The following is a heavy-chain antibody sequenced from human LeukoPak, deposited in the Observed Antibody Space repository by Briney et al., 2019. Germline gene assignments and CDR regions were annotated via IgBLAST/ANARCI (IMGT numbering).Heavy chain of an antibody. J-gene: IGHJ4*02. CDR3: AREYYYDSSGYYYRKLDY. D-gene: IGHD3-22*01. CDR2: INPNSGGT. CDR1: AYTFSGYY. V-gene: IGHV1-2*02. Sequence: GASVKVSCKAYAYTFSGYYMHWVRQAPGQGLEWMGWINPNSGGTKYVQKFQGRVTMTRDTSISTAYMELSRLRSDDTAVYYCAREYYYDSSGYYYRKLDYWGQGTLVTVSS.